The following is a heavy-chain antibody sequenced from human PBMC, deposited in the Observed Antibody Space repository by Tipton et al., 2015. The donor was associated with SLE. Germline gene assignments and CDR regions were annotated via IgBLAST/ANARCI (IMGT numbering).Heavy chain of an antibody. CDR3: ATGVGANYGFDY. D-gene: IGHD4/OR15-4a*01. J-gene: IGHJ4*02. CDR2: IFGGASST. CDR1: GFTVSTNY. V-gene: IGHV3-53*05. Sequence: SLRLSCAASGFTVSTNYMSWVRQAPGKGLEWVSVIFGGASSTYYADSVTGRFTISRDNSKNTLYLQMGSLRVEDMAVYYCATGVGANYGFDYWGQGTLITVSS.